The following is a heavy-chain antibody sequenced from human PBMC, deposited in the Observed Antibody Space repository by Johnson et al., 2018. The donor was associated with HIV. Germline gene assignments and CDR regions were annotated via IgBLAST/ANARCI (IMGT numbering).Heavy chain of an antibody. CDR1: GFSVSNNY. CDR2: IYSGGST. Sequence: VQLVESGGGLIQPGGSLRLSCVISGFSVSNNYMSWVRQAPGKGLEWVSVIYSGGSTSYAESVKDRFTISRDNSKNTVNLQMNSLRADDTAVYYCARSGTYMSSWSGGNDVFDILGQGTMVTVSS. D-gene: IGHD6-13*01. J-gene: IGHJ3*02. V-gene: IGHV3-53*01. CDR3: ARSGTYMSSWSGGNDVFDI.